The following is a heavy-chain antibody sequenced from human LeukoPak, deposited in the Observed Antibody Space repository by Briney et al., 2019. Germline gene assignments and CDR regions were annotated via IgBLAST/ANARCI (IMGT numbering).Heavy chain of an antibody. CDR1: GGSISSGDYY. J-gene: IGHJ3*02. D-gene: IGHD2/OR15-2a*01. V-gene: IGHV4-30-4*01. CDR3: ARVVKKTSKEDAFDI. Sequence: PSETLSLTCTVSGGSISSGDYYWSWIRQPPGKGLEWIGYIYYSGSTYYNPSLKSRVTISVDKSKNQFSLKLSSVTAADTAVYYCARVVKKTSKEDAFDIWGQGTMVTVSS. CDR2: IYYSGST.